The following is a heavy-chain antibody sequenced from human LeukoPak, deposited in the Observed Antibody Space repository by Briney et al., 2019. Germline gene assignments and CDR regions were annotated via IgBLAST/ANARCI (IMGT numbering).Heavy chain of an antibody. CDR1: GGSISSYY. J-gene: IGHJ3*02. CDR3: ARDRHDYGDYVAFDI. Sequence: SETLSLTCTVSGGSISSYYWSWIRQPPGKGLEWIGYIYYSGSTNYNPSLKSRVTISVDTSKNQFSLKLSSVTAADTAVYYCARDRHDYGDYVAFDIWGQGTMVTVSS. V-gene: IGHV4-59*01. D-gene: IGHD4-17*01. CDR2: IYYSGST.